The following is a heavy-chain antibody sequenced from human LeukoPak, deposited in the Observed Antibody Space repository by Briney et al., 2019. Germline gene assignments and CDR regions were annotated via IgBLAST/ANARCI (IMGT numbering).Heavy chain of an antibody. CDR2: IYDSGST. D-gene: IGHD3-10*01. Sequence: PGKGLEWIGSIYDSGSTYYNPSLKSRVTISVDTSQNQFTLKLNSVTAADTAVYYCARHYGPWGQGTLVTVSS. CDR3: ARHYGP. J-gene: IGHJ5*02. V-gene: IGHV4-39*01.